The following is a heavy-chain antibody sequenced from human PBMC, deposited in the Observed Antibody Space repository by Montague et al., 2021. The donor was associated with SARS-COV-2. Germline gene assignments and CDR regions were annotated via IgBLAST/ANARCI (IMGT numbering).Heavy chain of an antibody. V-gene: IGHV2-70*04. D-gene: IGHD3-9*01. CDR2: FYWDDEK. J-gene: IGHJ3*02. Sequence: PALVKPTQTLTLTCTLSGFSLSTSGMRASWIRQPSGKALEWLVRFYWDDEKFYSTSLKTRLTISKDTSKNQVALTMTNMDPVDTATYYCARSYYDILTNYYDAFDIWGQGTMVTVSS. CDR3: ARSYYDILTNYYDAFDI. CDR1: GFSLSTSGMR.